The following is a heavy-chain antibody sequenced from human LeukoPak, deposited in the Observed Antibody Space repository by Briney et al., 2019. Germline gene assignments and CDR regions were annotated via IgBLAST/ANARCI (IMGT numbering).Heavy chain of an antibody. D-gene: IGHD5-18*01. CDR3: ARVRWIQLWFDY. V-gene: IGHV4-34*01. Sequence: PSETLSLTCAVYGGSFSGYYWSWIRQPPGKGLEWIGEINHSGSTNYNPSLKSRVTISVDTSKNQFSLKLSSVTAADTAVYYCARVRWIQLWFDYWGQGTLVTVSS. CDR1: GGSFSGYY. J-gene: IGHJ4*02. CDR2: INHSGST.